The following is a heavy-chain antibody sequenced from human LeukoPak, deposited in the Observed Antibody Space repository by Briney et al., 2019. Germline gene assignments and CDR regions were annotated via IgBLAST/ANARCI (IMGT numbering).Heavy chain of an antibody. CDR2: IYTSGST. J-gene: IGHJ3*01. CDR1: XGSINSGSXY. CDR3: ARRLAGATTFLDV. V-gene: IGHV4-61*02. D-gene: IGHD1-26*01. Sequence: SQTLXXXXXVXXGSINSGSXYWIWVRQPAGTGLEWVGRIYTSGSTNYNVSLKSGVTISMDTSKNQFSLKLSSVTAADTAVYYCARRLAGATTFLDVWGQGTLVTVSS.